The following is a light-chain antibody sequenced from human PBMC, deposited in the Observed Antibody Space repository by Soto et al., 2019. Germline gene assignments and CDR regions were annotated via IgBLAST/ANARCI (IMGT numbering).Light chain of an antibody. Sequence: EIVLTQSPGTLSLSPGERATLSCRASQSVSSNNLAWYQQKPGQAPRLLIYGASRRATGIPDRFSGSGSGTDFTLTIGRLEPEDFAVYSCQQYAASPTSFGPGTKVDIK. J-gene: IGKJ3*01. CDR3: QQYAASPTS. V-gene: IGKV3-20*01. CDR1: QSVSSNN. CDR2: GAS.